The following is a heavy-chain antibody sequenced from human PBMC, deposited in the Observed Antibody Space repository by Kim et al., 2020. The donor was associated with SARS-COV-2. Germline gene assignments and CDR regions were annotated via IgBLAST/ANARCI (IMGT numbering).Heavy chain of an antibody. J-gene: IGHJ6*02. V-gene: IGHV3-21*01. CDR1: GFTFSSYS. D-gene: IGHD3-9*01. Sequence: GGSLRLSCAASGFTFSSYSMNWVRQAPGKGLEWVSSISSSSSYIYYADSVKGRFTISRDNAKNSLYLQMNSLRAEDTAVYYCARAQERYDILTGYYIDYYYGMDVWGQGTTVTVSS. CDR2: ISSSSSYI. CDR3: ARAQERYDILTGYYIDYYYGMDV.